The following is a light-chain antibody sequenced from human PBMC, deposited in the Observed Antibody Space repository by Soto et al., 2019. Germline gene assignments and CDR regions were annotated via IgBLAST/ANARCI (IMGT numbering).Light chain of an antibody. J-gene: IGLJ1*01. CDR1: SSDIGSYDL. CDR2: EVT. CDR3: CSFADFTYV. V-gene: IGLV2-23*02. Sequence: QSALAQPASESGSPGQSITISCTGTSSDIGSYDLVSWYQQHPGTAPKLIIYEVTKRPSGVSTRFSGSKSGNTASLTISGLQAVYEAYYYCCSFADFTYVFGTGTGVAVL.